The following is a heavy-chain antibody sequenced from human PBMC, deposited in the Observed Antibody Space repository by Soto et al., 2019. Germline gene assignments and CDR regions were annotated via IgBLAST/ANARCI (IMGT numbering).Heavy chain of an antibody. CDR1: GFTFSSYS. V-gene: IGHV3-21*01. CDR3: AGSKKAIFGVVGAFDI. J-gene: IGHJ3*02. CDR2: ISSSSSYI. D-gene: IGHD3-3*01. Sequence: EVQLVESGGGLVKPGGSLRLSCAASGFTFSSYSMNWVRQAPGKGLEWVSSISSSSSYIYYADSVKGRFTISRDNAKNSLYLQMNSLRAEDTAVYYCAGSKKAIFGVVGAFDIWGQGTMVTVSS.